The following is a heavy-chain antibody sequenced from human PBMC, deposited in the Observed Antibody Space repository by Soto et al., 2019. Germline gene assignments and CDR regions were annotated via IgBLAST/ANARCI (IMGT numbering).Heavy chain of an antibody. V-gene: IGHV4-39*01. Sequence: SETLSLTCTFSGGSISSSSYYWGWIRQPPGKGLEWIGSIYYSGSTYYNPSLKSRVTISVDTSKNQFSLKLSSVTAADTAVYYCAKQQYGDYGWFDPWGQGALVTVSS. CDR2: IYYSGST. D-gene: IGHD4-17*01. CDR3: AKQQYGDYGWFDP. J-gene: IGHJ5*02. CDR1: GGSISSSSYY.